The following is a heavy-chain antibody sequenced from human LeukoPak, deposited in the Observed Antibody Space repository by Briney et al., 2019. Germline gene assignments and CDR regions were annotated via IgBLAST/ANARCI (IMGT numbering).Heavy chain of an antibody. CDR1: GFIFRNYA. Sequence: GGSLRLSCAASGFIFRNYAMSWVRQAPGKGLEWDLAITGSGDTTYYADSVKGRFTISRDNSKNTLYVEMNTLRAEDTAVYYCAKWGDYDILTGYYVSDFWGQGTLVTVSS. CDR2: ITGSGDTT. J-gene: IGHJ4*02. CDR3: AKWGDYDILTGYYVSDF. D-gene: IGHD3-9*01. V-gene: IGHV3-23*01.